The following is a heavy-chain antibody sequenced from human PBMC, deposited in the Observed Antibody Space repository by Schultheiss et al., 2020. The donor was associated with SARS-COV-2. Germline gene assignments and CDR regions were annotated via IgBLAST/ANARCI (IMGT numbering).Heavy chain of an antibody. Sequence: SETLSLTCTVSGGSISSSNWWSWVRQPPGKGLEWIGEIYHSGSTNYNPSLKSRVTISVDTSKNQFSLKLSSVTAADTAVYYCARGPPYLYYYYYGMDVWGQGTTVTVSS. CDR2: IYHSGST. CDR3: ARGPPYLYYYYYGMDV. J-gene: IGHJ6*02. V-gene: IGHV4-4*02. CDR1: GGSISSSNW. D-gene: IGHD2-2*01.